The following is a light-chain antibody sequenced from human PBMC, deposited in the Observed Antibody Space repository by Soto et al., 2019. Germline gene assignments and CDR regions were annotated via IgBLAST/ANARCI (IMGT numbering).Light chain of an antibody. CDR2: KIS. CDR1: QNLLHSNGNTY. J-gene: IGKJ1*01. CDR3: MQATHFPRT. Sequence: DVVMTQTPLSSPVTLGQPASISCRSSQNLLHSNGNTYLSWLQQRPGQPPRPLIYKISNRFSGDPDRFTGSGAGTEVTLKISRVEPEDVAIYYCMQATHFPRTFGQGTKVEI. V-gene: IGKV2-24*01.